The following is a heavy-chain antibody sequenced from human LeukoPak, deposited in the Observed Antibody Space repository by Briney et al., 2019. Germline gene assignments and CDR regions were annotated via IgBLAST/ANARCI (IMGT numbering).Heavy chain of an antibody. Sequence: SETLSLTCAVYGGSFSGYHWSWIRQPPGKGLEWIGEINHSGSTNYNPSLKSRVTISVDTSKNQFSLKLRSVTAADTAVDYCARGHGSSSYNWFDPWGQGTLVTVSS. CDR3: ARGHGSSSYNWFDP. CDR1: GGSFSGYH. CDR2: INHSGST. J-gene: IGHJ5*02. D-gene: IGHD6-6*01. V-gene: IGHV4-34*01.